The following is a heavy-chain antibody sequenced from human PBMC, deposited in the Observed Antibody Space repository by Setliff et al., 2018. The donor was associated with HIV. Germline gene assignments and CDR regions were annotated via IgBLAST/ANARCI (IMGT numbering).Heavy chain of an antibody. CDR3: AREDSSYHYFDY. V-gene: IGHV4-59*01. D-gene: IGHD6-6*01. CDR2: IYYSGST. Sequence: SETLSLTCTVSGGSISSYYWSWIRQPPGKGLEWIGYIYYSGSTNSNPSLKSRVTISVDTSKNQFSLKLSSVTAADTAVYYCAREDSSYHYFDYWGQGMLVTVSS. CDR1: GGSISSYY. J-gene: IGHJ4*02.